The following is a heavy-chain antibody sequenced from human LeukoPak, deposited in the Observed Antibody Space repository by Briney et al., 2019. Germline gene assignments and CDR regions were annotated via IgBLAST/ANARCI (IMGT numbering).Heavy chain of an antibody. Sequence: SETLSLTCTVSGGSISSGSYYWNWIRQPPGKGLEWIGSMYYSGSTYYNPSLKSRVTIPGDTSKNQFSLKLSSVTVADTAVCYCARDCGGGSCYGYYFDYWGQGTLVTVSS. J-gene: IGHJ4*02. CDR2: MYYSGST. CDR3: ARDCGGGSCYGYYFDY. CDR1: GGSISSGSYY. V-gene: IGHV4-39*07. D-gene: IGHD2-15*01.